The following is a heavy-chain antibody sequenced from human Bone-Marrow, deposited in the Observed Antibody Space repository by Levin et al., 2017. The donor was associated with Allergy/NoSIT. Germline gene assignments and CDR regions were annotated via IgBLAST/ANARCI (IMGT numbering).Heavy chain of an antibody. D-gene: IGHD3-10*01. CDR2: IGTAGDT. Sequence: PGGSLRLSCAASGFTFRNYDMHWVRHITGKGLEWVSAIGTAGDTYYPDSVKGRFTISRENAKNSLYLQMNSLRAGDTALYYCARGRIPDSYGSGSHSDGMDVWGQGTTVTVS. V-gene: IGHV3-13*01. CDR3: ARGRIPDSYGSGSHSDGMDV. J-gene: IGHJ6*02. CDR1: GFTFRNYD.